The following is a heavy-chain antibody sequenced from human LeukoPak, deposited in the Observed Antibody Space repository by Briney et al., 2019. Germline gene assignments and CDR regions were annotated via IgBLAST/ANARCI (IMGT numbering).Heavy chain of an antibody. CDR2: ISSNGGST. CDR3: ARALTTTYYFDY. D-gene: IGHD4-11*01. J-gene: IGHJ4*02. Sequence: PGGSLRLSCAASGFTFSSYAMHWVRQAPGKGLEYVSAISSNGGSTYYANSVKGRFTISRNNSKNTLYLQMGSLRAEDMAVYYCARALTTTYYFDYWGQGTLVTVSS. V-gene: IGHV3-64*01. CDR1: GFTFSSYA.